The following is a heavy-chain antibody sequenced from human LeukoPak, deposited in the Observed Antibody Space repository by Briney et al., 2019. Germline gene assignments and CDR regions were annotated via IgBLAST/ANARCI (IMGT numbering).Heavy chain of an antibody. CDR3: AKDPTSNYYDFWSGYYEDY. V-gene: IGHV3-30*02. Sequence: PGGSLRLSCAASGFTFSSYGMHWVRQAPGKGLEWVAFIRYDGSNKYYADSVQGRFTISRDNSKNTLYLQMNSLRAEDTAVYYCAKDPTSNYYDFWSGYYEDYWGQGTLVTVSS. J-gene: IGHJ4*02. CDR1: GFTFSSYG. D-gene: IGHD3-3*01. CDR2: IRYDGSNK.